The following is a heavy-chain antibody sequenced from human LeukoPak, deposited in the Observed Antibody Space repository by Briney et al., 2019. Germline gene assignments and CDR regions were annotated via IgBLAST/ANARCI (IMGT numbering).Heavy chain of an antibody. V-gene: IGHV3-33*06. CDR3: AKDASMTTILLGAFDI. Sequence: GGSLRLSCAESGFTFGSYGMYWGRQAPGKGVEWVAVVWYDGSNKYYADSVKGRFTISRDNSKNTLYLQMNSLRAEDTAVYYCAKDASMTTILLGAFDIWGQGTMVTVSS. CDR1: GFTFGSYG. CDR2: VWYDGSNK. J-gene: IGHJ3*02. D-gene: IGHD4-17*01.